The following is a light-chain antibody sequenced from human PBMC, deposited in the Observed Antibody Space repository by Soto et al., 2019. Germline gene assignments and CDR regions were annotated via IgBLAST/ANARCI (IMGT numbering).Light chain of an antibody. J-gene: IGKJ4*01. CDR2: AAS. Sequence: DIQMTQSPSSLSASVGDRVTITCRASQSISSYLNWYQQKPGKAPKLLIYAASSLQSGVPSRFSGSGSGTEFTLTISSLQPEDFETYYCQQSYSTLLTFGGGTKVDI. V-gene: IGKV1-39*01. CDR3: QQSYSTLLT. CDR1: QSISSY.